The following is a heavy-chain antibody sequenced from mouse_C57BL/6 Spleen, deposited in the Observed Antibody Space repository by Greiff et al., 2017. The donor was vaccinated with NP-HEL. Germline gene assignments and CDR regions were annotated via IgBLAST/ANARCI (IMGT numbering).Heavy chain of an antibody. CDR2: IYPGGGYT. V-gene: IGHV1-63*01. CDR3: ARVRDYGSSHGYFDV. J-gene: IGHJ1*03. CDR1: GYTFTNYW. D-gene: IGHD1-1*01. Sequence: VQLQQSGAELVRPGTSVKMSCKASGYTFTNYWVGWAKQRPGHGLEWIGDIYPGGGYTNYNEKFKGKATLTADKSSSTAYMQFSILTSEDSAIYYCARVRDYGSSHGYFDVWGTGTTVTVSS.